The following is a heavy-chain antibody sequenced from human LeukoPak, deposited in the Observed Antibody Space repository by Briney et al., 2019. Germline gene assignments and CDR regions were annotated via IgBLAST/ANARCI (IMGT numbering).Heavy chain of an antibody. CDR3: ARDYYGSGRTDGMDV. CDR2: IKQDESDK. Sequence: PGGSLRLSGAASGFTYSSFWMSWVLQAPGKGLEWVANIKQDESDKYYVDSVKGRFTISRDNAKNSLYLQMNSLRAEDTAVYYCARDYYGSGRTDGMDVWGQGTTVTVSS. CDR1: GFTYSSFW. J-gene: IGHJ6*02. D-gene: IGHD3-10*01. V-gene: IGHV3-7*01.